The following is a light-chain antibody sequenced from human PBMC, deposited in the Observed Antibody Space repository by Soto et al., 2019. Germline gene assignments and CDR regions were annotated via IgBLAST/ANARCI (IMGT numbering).Light chain of an antibody. J-gene: IGLJ1*01. CDR2: DVT. CDR3: CSHVGSHTTYV. V-gene: IGLV2-11*01. CDR1: SSDVGGYNF. Sequence: QSALTQPRSVSGSPGQSVTISCTGTSSDVGGYNFVSWYQQHPGKAPKFMIYDVTKRPSGVPDRFSGSKSGNTASLTISGLQAEDEADYYCCSHVGSHTTYVFGTGTKLTVL.